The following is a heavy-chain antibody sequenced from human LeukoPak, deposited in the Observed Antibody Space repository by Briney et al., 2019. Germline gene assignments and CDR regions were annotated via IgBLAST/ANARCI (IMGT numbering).Heavy chain of an antibody. CDR1: GYTFTSYY. CDR2: INPSGGST. V-gene: IGHV1-46*01. D-gene: IGHD6-19*01. J-gene: IGHJ4*02. CDR3: AREAVAGHFDY. Sequence: ASVKVSCKASGYTFTSYYMHWVRQAPGQGLEWMRIINPSGGSTSYAQKFQGRVTMTRDTSTSTVYMELSSLRSEDTAVYYCAREAVAGHFDYWGQGTLVTVSS.